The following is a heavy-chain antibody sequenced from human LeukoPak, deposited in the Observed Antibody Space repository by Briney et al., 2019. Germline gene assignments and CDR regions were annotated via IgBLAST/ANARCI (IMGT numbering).Heavy chain of an antibody. CDR1: GFTFSNYD. CDR2: IGTVGDT. D-gene: IGHD6-13*01. J-gene: IGHJ4*02. V-gene: IGHV3-13*01. CDR3: AKTRPLDSSSWSHGDY. Sequence: GGSLRLPCAASGFTFSNYDMHWVRQATGEGLEWVSSIGTVGDTYYSDSVKGRFTISRDNSKNTLYLQMNSLRAEDTAVYYCAKTRPLDSSSWSHGDYWGQGTLVTVSS.